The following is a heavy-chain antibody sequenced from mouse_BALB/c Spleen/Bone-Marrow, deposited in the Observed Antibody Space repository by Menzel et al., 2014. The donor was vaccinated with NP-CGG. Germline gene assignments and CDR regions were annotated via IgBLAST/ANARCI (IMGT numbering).Heavy chain of an antibody. J-gene: IGHJ4*01. Sequence: VQLQQSGPDLVKPGASLKISCKASGYSFTGYYMYWLKQSHGKSLEWIGCVNPNNGGTTYNQKFKDKAILTVDKSSTIAYMELRSLTSEDSAVYYCARDAMDYWGQGTSVTVSS. CDR1: GYSFTGYY. CDR3: ARDAMDY. CDR2: VNPNNGGT. V-gene: IGHV1-26*01.